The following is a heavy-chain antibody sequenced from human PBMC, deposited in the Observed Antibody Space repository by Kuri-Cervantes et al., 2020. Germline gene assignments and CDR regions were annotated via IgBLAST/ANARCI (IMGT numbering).Heavy chain of an antibody. Sequence: ASVKVSCKASGYTFTSYGISWVRQAPGQGLEWMGWISAYNGDTNYAQKFQGRVTITTDESTSTAYMELSSLRSEDTAVYYCARGGSSSAVDTAMSLWGQGTLVTVSS. V-gene: IGHV1-18*01. D-gene: IGHD5-18*01. CDR2: ISAYNGDT. CDR3: ARGGSSSAVDTAMSL. CDR1: GYTFTSYG. J-gene: IGHJ4*02.